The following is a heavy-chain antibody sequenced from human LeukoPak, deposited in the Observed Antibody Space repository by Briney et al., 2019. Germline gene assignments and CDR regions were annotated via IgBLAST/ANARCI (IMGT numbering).Heavy chain of an antibody. J-gene: IGHJ5*02. CDR1: GASISGYY. Sequence: SETLSLTCNVSGASISGYYWSWIRQPAGKGLEWIGRIYPSGSTNYNPSLKSRVTMSVDTSKNQFSLKLSSVTAADTAVYYCARVRSGGSCYDPWGQGTLVTVSS. CDR3: ARVRSGGSCYDP. V-gene: IGHV4-4*07. CDR2: IYPSGST. D-gene: IGHD2-15*01.